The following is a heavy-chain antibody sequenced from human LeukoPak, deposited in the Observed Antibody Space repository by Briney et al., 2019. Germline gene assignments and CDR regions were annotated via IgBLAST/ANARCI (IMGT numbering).Heavy chain of an antibody. D-gene: IGHD1-1*01. Sequence: GGSLRLSCAASGLSIRNFWMHWVRQAPGKGLDWVAIIDKDGNEIKYVDSVKGRFTLSRDNAKNSVYLQMNSLKTEDTALYYCVTDGDKWNDFEYWGQGTLVTVSS. J-gene: IGHJ4*02. CDR3: VTDGDKWNDFEY. V-gene: IGHV3-7*01. CDR2: IDKDGNEI. CDR1: GLSIRNFW.